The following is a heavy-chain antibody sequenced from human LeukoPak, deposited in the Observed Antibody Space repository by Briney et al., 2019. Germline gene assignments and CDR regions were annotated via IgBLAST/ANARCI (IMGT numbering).Heavy chain of an antibody. V-gene: IGHV1-2*02. J-gene: IGHJ6*03. D-gene: IGHD6-13*01. CDR3: ARTGATKYSSSGRGYYYYMDV. Sequence: GASVKVSCKASGYTFTGYYMHWVRQAPGQGLEWMGWINPNRGGTNYAQKFQGRVTMTRDTSISTAYMELSRLRSDDTAVYYCARTGATKYSSSGRGYYYYMDVWGKGTTVTVSS. CDR1: GYTFTGYY. CDR2: INPNRGGT.